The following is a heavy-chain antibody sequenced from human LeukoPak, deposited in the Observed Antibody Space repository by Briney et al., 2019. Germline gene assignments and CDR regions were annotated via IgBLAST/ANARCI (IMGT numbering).Heavy chain of an antibody. CDR1: GGSFSGYY. J-gene: IGHJ4*02. D-gene: IGHD3-3*01. V-gene: IGHV4-34*01. Sequence: SETLSLTCAVYGGSFSGYYWSWIRQPPGKGLEWIGEINHSGSTNYNPSLKSRVTISVDTSKNQFSLKLSSVTAADTAVYYCARGHDLDYGGQGTLVTVSS. CDR3: ARGHDLDY. CDR2: INHSGST.